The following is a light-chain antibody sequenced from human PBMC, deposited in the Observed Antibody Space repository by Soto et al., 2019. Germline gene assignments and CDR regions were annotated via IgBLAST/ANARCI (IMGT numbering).Light chain of an antibody. CDR2: SSS. J-gene: IGKJ5*01. CDR1: QTINNN. Sequence: DIEMTQSPSSLSVSVGDRVTISCRTSQTINNNLNWYQQRPGKAPKLLIYSSSTLMSGVPPRFSGSGSETEFTLTISSLQPEDFATYFCQQTYVTPITFGQGTRLDIK. V-gene: IGKV1-39*01. CDR3: QQTYVTPIT.